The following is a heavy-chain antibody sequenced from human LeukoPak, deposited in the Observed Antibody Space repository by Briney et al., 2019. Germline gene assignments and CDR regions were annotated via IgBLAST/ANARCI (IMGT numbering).Heavy chain of an antibody. J-gene: IGHJ3*02. Sequence: PSETLSLTCAVSGGSISSGGYSWSWIRQPPGKGLEWIGYIYYSGSTNYNPSLKSRVTISVDTSKNQFSLKLSSVTAADTAVYYCARAASGYYYVDAFDIWGQGTMVTVSS. CDR2: IYYSGST. D-gene: IGHD3-22*01. CDR3: ARAASGYYYVDAFDI. V-gene: IGHV4-61*08. CDR1: GGSISSGGYS.